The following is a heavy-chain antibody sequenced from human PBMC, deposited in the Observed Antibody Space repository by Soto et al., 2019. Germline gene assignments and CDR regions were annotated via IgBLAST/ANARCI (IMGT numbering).Heavy chain of an antibody. J-gene: IGHJ4*02. D-gene: IGHD2-21*01. CDR3: ARDKIAVLFDY. CDR1: GGSFSGYY. V-gene: IGHV4-34*01. Sequence: QVQLQQWGAGLLKPSETLSLTCAVYGGSFSGYYWTWIRQPPGTGLEWIGEINHSGSTNYNPSLMSRVTISVDTSKNQFSLKRTSVTAEATAVYYCARDKIAVLFDYWGQGTLVTVSS. CDR2: INHSGST.